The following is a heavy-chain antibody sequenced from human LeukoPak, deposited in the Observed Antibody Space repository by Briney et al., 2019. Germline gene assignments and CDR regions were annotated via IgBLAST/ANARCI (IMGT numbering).Heavy chain of an antibody. CDR1: GCTFSSNP. D-gene: IGHD5-24*01. V-gene: IGHV3-30*04. CDR2: ISYDGSKK. J-gene: IGHJ4*02. Sequence: SGGSLRLSCEVSGCTFSSNPMNWVRQAPGKGLEWVAVISYDGSKKYYTDSVKGRFTISRDNSKDTLYLQMNSLRAEDTAIYYCAKDDRWLQFCCWGQGTLVTVSA. CDR3: AKDDRWLQFCC.